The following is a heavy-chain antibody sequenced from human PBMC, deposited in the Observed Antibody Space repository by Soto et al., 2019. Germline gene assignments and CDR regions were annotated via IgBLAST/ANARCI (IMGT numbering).Heavy chain of an antibody. CDR3: ARDQVPAALLGWFEP. D-gene: IGHD2-2*01. J-gene: IGHJ5*02. CDR1: GGSISSGDYY. Sequence: SETLSLTCTVSGGSISSGDYYWSWIRQPPGKGLEWIGYIYYSGSTYYNPSLKSRVTIPVDTSKNQFSLKLSSVTAADTAVYYCARDQVPAALLGWFEPWGQGTLVTVSS. V-gene: IGHV4-30-4*02. CDR2: IYYSGST.